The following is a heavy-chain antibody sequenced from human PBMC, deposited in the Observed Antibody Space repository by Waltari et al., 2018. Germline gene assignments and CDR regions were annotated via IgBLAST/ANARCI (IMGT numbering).Heavy chain of an antibody. CDR1: GYTFTGYY. J-gene: IGHJ4*02. CDR2: INPNSGGT. D-gene: IGHD5-12*01. V-gene: IGHV1-2*02. Sequence: QVQLVQSGAEVKTPGASVTVSCKASGYTFTGYYLHLLRQPPAQGLEWMGWINPNSGGTNYAQKFQGRVTMTRDTSISTAYMELSRLRSDDTAVYYCARGGSWLRPLFWDYWGQGTLVTVSS. CDR3: ARGGSWLRPLFWDY.